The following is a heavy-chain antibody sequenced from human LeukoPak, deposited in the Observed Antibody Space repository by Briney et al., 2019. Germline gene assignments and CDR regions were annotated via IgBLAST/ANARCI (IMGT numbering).Heavy chain of an antibody. Sequence: PGGSLRLSCAASGFTFSNYAMSWVRQVPGKGLEWVSSISGLSSYTYYGESVKGRFSISRDNAKNSLYLQMNSLGAEDTATYYCGRAFPPLRTSSAGDLWGQGILVTVSS. CDR2: ISGLSSYT. V-gene: IGHV3-21*01. CDR1: GFTFSNYA. J-gene: IGHJ4*02. CDR3: GRAFPPLRTSSAGDL. D-gene: IGHD3-16*01.